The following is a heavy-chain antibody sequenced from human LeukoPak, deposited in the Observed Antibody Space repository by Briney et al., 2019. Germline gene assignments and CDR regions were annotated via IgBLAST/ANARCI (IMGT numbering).Heavy chain of an antibody. CDR3: AKDLLSYYDSSGYAY. Sequence: PGGSLRLSCAASGFTFSSYAMSWVRQAPGKGLEWVSTISGSGGNTYYADSVKGRFTISRDNSKNTLYLQMNSLRAEDTAVYYCAKDLLSYYDSSGYAYWGQGTLVTVSP. V-gene: IGHV3-23*01. J-gene: IGHJ4*02. CDR1: GFTFSSYA. D-gene: IGHD3-22*01. CDR2: ISGSGGNT.